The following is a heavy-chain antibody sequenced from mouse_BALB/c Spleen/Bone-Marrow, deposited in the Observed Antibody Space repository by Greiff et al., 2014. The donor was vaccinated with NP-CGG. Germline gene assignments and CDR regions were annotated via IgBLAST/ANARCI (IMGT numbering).Heavy chain of an antibody. Sequence: VQLQQSGPELVKPGASVKISCKASGYTYTDYNMHWVKQSHGKSLEWIGYIYPYNGGTGYNQKFKSKATLTVDNSSSTAYMELRSLTSEDSAVYYCARLGRDYWGQGTTLTVSS. CDR3: ARLGRDY. CDR1: GYTYTDYN. D-gene: IGHD4-1*01. CDR2: IYPYNGGT. V-gene: IGHV1S29*02. J-gene: IGHJ2*01.